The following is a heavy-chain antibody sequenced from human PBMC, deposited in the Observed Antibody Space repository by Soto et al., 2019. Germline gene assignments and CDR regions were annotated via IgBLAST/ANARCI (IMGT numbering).Heavy chain of an antibody. CDR3: VKERAPFDAFDI. CDR1: GFRFSAFG. J-gene: IGHJ3*02. Sequence: HPGGSLRLSCAASGFRFSAFGMHWVRQAPGKGLEWVAVIWSNGINKYYADSVRGRFTISRDNSKNTLDLQMNSLRAEDTALYYCVKERAPFDAFDIWGLGTMVTVSS. CDR2: IWSNGINK. V-gene: IGHV3-33*06.